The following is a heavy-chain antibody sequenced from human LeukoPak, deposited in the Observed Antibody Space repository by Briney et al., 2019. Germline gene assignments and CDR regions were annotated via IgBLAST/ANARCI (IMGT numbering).Heavy chain of an antibody. CDR3: ASGSAYYYGMGV. D-gene: IGHD3-22*01. J-gene: IGHJ6*02. CDR1: GFTFSSYG. V-gene: IGHV3-30*03. Sequence: PGRSLRLSCAASGFTFSSYGMHWVRQAPGKGLEWVAVISYDGSNKYYADSVKGRFTISRDNSKNTLYLQMNSLRAEDTAIYYCASGSAYYYGMGVWGQGTTVTASS. CDR2: ISYDGSNK.